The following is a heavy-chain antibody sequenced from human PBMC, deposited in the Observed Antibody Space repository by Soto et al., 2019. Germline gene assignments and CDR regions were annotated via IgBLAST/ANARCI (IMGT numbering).Heavy chain of an antibody. J-gene: IGHJ6*02. D-gene: IGHD6-19*01. CDR1: GYTFTSYG. V-gene: IGHV1-18*04. Sequence: GASVKVSCKASGYTFTSYGISWVRQAPGQGLEWMGWISAYNGNTNYAQKLQGRVTMTTDTSTSTAYMQLRSLRSDDTAVYYCARVVLAERRFYYYGMDVWGQGTTVTVSS. CDR3: ARVVLAERRFYYYGMDV. CDR2: ISAYNGNT.